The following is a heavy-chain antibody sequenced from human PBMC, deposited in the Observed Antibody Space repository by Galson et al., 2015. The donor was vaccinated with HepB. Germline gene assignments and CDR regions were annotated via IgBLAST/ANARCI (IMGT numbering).Heavy chain of an antibody. CDR2: MNPNSGNT. D-gene: IGHD2-15*01. J-gene: IGHJ4*02. Sequence: SVKVSCKASGYTFTSYDISWVRQATGQGLEWMGWMNPNSGNTGYAQKFQGRVTMTRNTSISTAYMELSSLRSEDTAVYYCARAYCSGGDCHRIFDYWGQGTLVTISS. CDR3: ARAYCSGGDCHRIFDY. CDR1: GYTFTSYD. V-gene: IGHV1-8*01.